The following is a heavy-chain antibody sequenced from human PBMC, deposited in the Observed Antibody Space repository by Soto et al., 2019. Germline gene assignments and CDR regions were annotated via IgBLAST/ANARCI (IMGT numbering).Heavy chain of an antibody. Sequence: EVQLLESGGGLVQPGGSLRLSCAASGFTFSSYAMSWVRQAPGKGLEWVSAISGSGGSTYYADSVKGRFTISRDNSKNSLYLQRNSLRAGDTAVYYCAKLPAPRRVGSITQKGWFDPWGQGTLVTVSS. V-gene: IGHV3-23*01. D-gene: IGHD1-26*01. CDR3: AKLPAPRRVGSITQKGWFDP. J-gene: IGHJ5*02. CDR2: ISGSGGST. CDR1: GFTFSSYA.